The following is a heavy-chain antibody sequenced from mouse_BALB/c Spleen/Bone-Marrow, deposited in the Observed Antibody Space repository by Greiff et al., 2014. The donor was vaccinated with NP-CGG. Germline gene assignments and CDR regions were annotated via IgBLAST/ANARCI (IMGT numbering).Heavy chain of an antibody. J-gene: IGHJ3*01. Sequence: QVQLKGSGAELVRPGSSVKISCKASGYVFTDYWMNWLRQRPGQGLEWIGQIFPVNADTDYKANFKDKVTLTADKSSTTAYMQLNSLTSEDSAVYFCARFATGSFAYWGQGTLVTVSA. D-gene: IGHD1-1*01. V-gene: IGHV1-80*01. CDR1: GYVFTDYW. CDR2: IFPVNADT. CDR3: ARFATGSFAY.